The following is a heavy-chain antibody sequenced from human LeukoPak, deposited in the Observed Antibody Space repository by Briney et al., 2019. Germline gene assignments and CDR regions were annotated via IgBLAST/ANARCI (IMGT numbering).Heavy chain of an antibody. J-gene: IGHJ6*03. CDR3: ARVTGDGSLYYYYYYMDV. CDR1: GFTFSSYA. D-gene: IGHD7-27*01. V-gene: IGHV3-23*01. Sequence: PGGSLRLSCAASGFTFSSYAMSWVRQAPGKGLEWVSAISGSGGSTYYADSVKGRFTISRDNSKNTLYLQMNSLRAEDTAVYYCARVTGDGSLYYYYYYMDVWGKGTTVTVSS. CDR2: ISGSGGST.